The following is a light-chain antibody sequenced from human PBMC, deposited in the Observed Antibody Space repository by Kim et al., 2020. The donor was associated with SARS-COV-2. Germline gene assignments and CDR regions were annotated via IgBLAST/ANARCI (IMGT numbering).Light chain of an antibody. CDR3: QQYHGWPPRT. V-gene: IGKV3-15*01. J-gene: IGKJ1*01. Sequence: EIVLTQSPVTLSVSPGERITLSCRASQSVNSDLASYQQKPGQAPRLLIYGASTRATDIPARFSGSGSGTEFTLTISSLQSEDFAVYYCQQYHGWPPRTFGQGTKVDIK. CDR1: QSVNSD. CDR2: GAS.